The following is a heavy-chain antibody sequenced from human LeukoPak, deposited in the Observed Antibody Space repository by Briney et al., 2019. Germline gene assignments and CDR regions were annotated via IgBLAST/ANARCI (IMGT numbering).Heavy chain of an antibody. CDR1: GFIFNNYG. V-gene: IGHV3-23*01. D-gene: IGHD3-22*01. Sequence: GGSLRLSCAASGFIFNNYGLVWVRQAPGKGLEWVSAISDDGGGTTYADFVKGRFSVSRDNSKNTLFLQMNSLRAEDTALYYCAKGSSGYFFDLWGQGTLVTVSS. J-gene: IGHJ4*02. CDR2: ISDDGGGT. CDR3: AKGSSGYFFDL.